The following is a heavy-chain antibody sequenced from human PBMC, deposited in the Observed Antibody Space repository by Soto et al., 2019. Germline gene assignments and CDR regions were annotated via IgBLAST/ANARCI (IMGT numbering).Heavy chain of an antibody. CDR1: GGSLSGYY. Sequence: QVQLQQWGAGLLKPSETLSLTCAVYGGSLSGYYWTWIRQPPGKGLEWIGEINHSGSTNYNPSLKSRVTRSIDTSKYQFSLNLSSVTAADTTVYYCSRYGGKSKWHFDFWGSGTLVTVSS. CDR2: INHSGST. D-gene: IGHD2-15*01. V-gene: IGHV4-34*01. CDR3: SRYGGKSKWHFDF. J-gene: IGHJ2*01.